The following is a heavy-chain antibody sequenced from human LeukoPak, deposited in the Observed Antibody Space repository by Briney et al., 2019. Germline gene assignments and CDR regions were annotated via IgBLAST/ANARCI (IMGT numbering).Heavy chain of an antibody. CDR3: ASLVDTAVVYAPGY. Sequence: GGSLRLPCAASGFTFSSYSMNWVRQAPGKGLEWVSSISSSSSYIYYADSVKGRFTISRDNDKNSLYLQMNSLRAEDTAVYYCASLVDTAVVYAPGYWGQGTLVTVSS. CDR2: ISSSSSYI. D-gene: IGHD5-18*01. J-gene: IGHJ4*02. CDR1: GFTFSSYS. V-gene: IGHV3-21*01.